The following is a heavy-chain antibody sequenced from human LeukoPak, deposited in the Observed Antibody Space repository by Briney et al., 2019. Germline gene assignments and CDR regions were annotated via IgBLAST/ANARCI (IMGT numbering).Heavy chain of an antibody. D-gene: IGHD3-16*01. CDR2: INHNGNVN. J-gene: IGHJ6*02. V-gene: IGHV3-7*03. CDR1: GFTLSTYW. CDR3: ARGGGLDV. Sequence: GGSLRLSCAASGFTLSTYWMNWARQAPGKGLEWVASINHNGNVNYYVDSVKGRFTISRDNAKNSLYLQMSNLRAEDTAVYFCARGGGLDVWGQGATVTVSS.